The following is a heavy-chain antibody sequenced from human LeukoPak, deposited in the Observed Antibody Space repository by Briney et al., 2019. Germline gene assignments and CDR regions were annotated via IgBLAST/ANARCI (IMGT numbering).Heavy chain of an antibody. CDR3: ARDLPPAYYDFWSGPDY. J-gene: IGHJ4*02. CDR2: IYYSGST. CDR1: GGSISSGDYY. V-gene: IGHV4-30-4*08. D-gene: IGHD3-3*01. Sequence: SQTLSLTCTVSGGSISSGDYYWSWIRQPPGKGLEWIGYIYYSGSTYYNPSLRSRVTISVDTSKNQFSLKLSSVTAADTAVYYCARDLPPAYYDFWSGPDYWGQGTLVTVSS.